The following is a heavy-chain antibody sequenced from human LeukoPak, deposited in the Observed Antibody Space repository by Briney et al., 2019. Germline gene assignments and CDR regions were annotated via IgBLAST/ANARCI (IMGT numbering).Heavy chain of an antibody. CDR2: INSDGSNT. Sequence: GGSLRLSCAASGFTFSSYWMRWVRQVPGKGLVWVSRINSDGSNTRYADSVKGRFTISRDKAKNTLYLQMNCLRAEDTAVYYCARDLELVYYDSSGYDYWGQGTLVIVSS. CDR1: GFTFSSYW. CDR3: ARDLELVYYDSSGYDY. J-gene: IGHJ4*02. V-gene: IGHV3-74*01. D-gene: IGHD3-22*01.